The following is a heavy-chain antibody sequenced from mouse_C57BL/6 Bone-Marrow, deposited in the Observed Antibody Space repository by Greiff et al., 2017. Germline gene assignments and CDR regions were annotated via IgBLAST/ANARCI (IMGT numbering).Heavy chain of an antibody. Sequence: EVQLLQSGPDLVKPGGSLKLSCAASGFTFTSYGMSWVRQTPGKRLEWVGTISSGGSYTYYPDSVKGRITITGDNANNTLYQQMSSLKSEDTAVYYCARHVVGPMDYWGQGTTLTVSS. CDR1: GFTFTSYG. CDR3: ARHVVGPMDY. D-gene: IGHD3-1*01. V-gene: IGHV5-6*01. J-gene: IGHJ2*01. CDR2: ISSGGSYT.